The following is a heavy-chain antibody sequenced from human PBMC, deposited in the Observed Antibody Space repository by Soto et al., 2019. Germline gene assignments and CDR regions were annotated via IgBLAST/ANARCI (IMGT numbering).Heavy chain of an antibody. J-gene: IGHJ6*02. V-gene: IGHV4-30-4*01. D-gene: IGHD2-2*01. CDR2: IYYSGST. Sequence: SETLSLTCTVSGGSISSGDYYWSWTRQPPGKGLEWIGYIYYSGSTYYNPSLKSRVTISVDTSKNQFSLKLSSVTAADTAVYYCARVPAAQPYYYGMDVWGQGTTVTVSS. CDR1: GGSISSGDYY. CDR3: ARVPAAQPYYYGMDV.